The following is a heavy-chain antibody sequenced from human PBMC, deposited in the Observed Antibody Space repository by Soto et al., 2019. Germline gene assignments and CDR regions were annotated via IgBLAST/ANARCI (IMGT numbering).Heavy chain of an antibody. CDR1: GGSISSSSYY. D-gene: IGHD2-21*02. J-gene: IGHJ3*02. Sequence: SETLSLTCTVSGGSISSSSYYWGWIRQPPGKGLEWIGSIYYSGRTYYNPSLKSRVTISVDTSKNQFSLKLSSVTAADTAVYYCARPLSYCGGDCYSNAFDIWGQGTMVTVSS. CDR2: IYYSGRT. CDR3: ARPLSYCGGDCYSNAFDI. V-gene: IGHV4-39*01.